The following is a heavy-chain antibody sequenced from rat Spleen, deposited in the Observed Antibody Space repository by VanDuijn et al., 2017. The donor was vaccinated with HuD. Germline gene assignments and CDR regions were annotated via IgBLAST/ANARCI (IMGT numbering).Heavy chain of an antibody. Sequence: EVQLVESDGGLVQPGKSLTLSCAASGFALSDHFMAWVRQAPTKGLEWVATINYDGGTPYYRDSVKGRFTISRDNAQNTLYLQMDSLRSEDTATYYCVRPAGTVVPNWFAYWGQGTLVTVSS. CDR3: VRPAGTVVPNWFAY. D-gene: IGHD1-1*01. J-gene: IGHJ3*01. CDR2: INYDGGTP. CDR1: GFALSDHF. V-gene: IGHV5-29*01.